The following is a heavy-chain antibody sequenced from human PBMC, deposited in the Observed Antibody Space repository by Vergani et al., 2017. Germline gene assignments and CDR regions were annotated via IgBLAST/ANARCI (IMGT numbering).Heavy chain of an antibody. D-gene: IGHD6-13*01. CDR1: GFTFSSYG. J-gene: IGHJ4*02. CDR2: ISYDGSNK. CDR3: AKCGSSWSHFRTYFDY. V-gene: IGHV3-30*18. Sequence: QVQLVESGGGVVQPGRSLRLSCAASGFTFSSYGMHWVRQAPGKGLEWVAVISYDGSNKYYADSVKGRFTISRDNSKNTLYLQMNSLRAEDTAVYYCAKCGSSWSHFRTYFDYWGQGTLVTVSS.